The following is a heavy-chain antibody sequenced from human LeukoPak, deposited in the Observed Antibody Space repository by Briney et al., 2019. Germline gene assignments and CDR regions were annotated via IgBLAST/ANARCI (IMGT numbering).Heavy chain of an antibody. J-gene: IGHJ5*02. CDR3: ARGDKQLVFNRNKGGFDP. CDR2: ISYDGSNK. CDR1: GFTFSSYA. Sequence: PGGSLRLSCAASGFTFSSYAMHWVRQAPGKGLEWVTIISYDGSNKYYADSVKGRFTISRDNSKNTSYLQMNSLRTEDTAVYYCARGDKQLVFNRNKGGFDPWGQGTLVTVSS. D-gene: IGHD6-13*01. V-gene: IGHV3-30*04.